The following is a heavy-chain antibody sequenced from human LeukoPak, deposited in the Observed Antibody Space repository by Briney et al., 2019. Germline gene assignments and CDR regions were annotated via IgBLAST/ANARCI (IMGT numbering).Heavy chain of an antibody. CDR2: TRYDESKT. Sequence: GGSLRLSCAASGFTFRNNGMHWVPQTPGKGLEWVAFTRYDESKTFYGHSVRGRFTISRDNSKNTLYLQMNSLTTDDSAVYYCAKARYSGSPALDYWGQGTLVTVSS. CDR3: AKARYSGSPALDY. CDR1: GFTFRNNG. D-gene: IGHD1-26*01. J-gene: IGHJ4*02. V-gene: IGHV3-30*02.